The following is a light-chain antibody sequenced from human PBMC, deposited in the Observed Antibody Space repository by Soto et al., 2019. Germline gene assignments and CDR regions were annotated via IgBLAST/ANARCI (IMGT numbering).Light chain of an antibody. V-gene: IGKV3-20*01. J-gene: IGKJ5*01. CDR3: QQYGISPTT. CDR2: GAS. CDR1: QSGSSSY. Sequence: ELVWTQSPGALSLSPGERATLSGRASQSGSSSYLAWDQQKPGQAPRLLIYGASSRGTGIPDRFSGSGSGTNFTLTIRRLEHADCAGYSCQQYGISPTTFGKGTRLEIK.